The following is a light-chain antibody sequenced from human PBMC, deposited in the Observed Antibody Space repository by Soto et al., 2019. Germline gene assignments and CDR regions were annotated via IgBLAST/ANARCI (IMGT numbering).Light chain of an antibody. CDR2: DVS. J-gene: IGLJ1*01. CDR3: SSYTSSSSYV. Sequence: QSALTQPASVSGSPGQSITSSCTGTSSDVGAYNSVSWYQQYPGKAPKLVIHDVSNRPSGVSNRFSGSKSGNTASLTISGLQAEDEADYYCSSYTSSSSYVFGSATKLTVL. CDR1: SSDVGAYNS. V-gene: IGLV2-14*01.